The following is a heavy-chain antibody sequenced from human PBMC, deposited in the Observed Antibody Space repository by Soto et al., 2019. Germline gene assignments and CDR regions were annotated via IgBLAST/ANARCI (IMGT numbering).Heavy chain of an antibody. Sequence: SVKVSGKAAGVTFSSYAISWVRHAPGQGLEWMGGIIPIFGTANYAHKLKGRVTIAADESTSTAYMKLSTLRPEDTAVYYCASDSPGGELLSFPYWGQGTLVTVSS. CDR1: GVTFSSYA. CDR2: IIPIFGTA. CDR3: ASDSPGGELLSFPY. D-gene: IGHD1-26*01. V-gene: IGHV1-69*13. J-gene: IGHJ4*02.